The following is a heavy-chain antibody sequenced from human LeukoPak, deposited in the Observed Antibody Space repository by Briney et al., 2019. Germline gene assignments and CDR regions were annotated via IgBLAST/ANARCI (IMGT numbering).Heavy chain of an antibody. D-gene: IGHD3-22*01. CDR1: GGTFSRYA. CDR3: ARGGYYYDSSGYFAFDY. CDR2: IIPIFGTA. V-gene: IGHV1-69*13. J-gene: IGHJ4*02. Sequence: SVKVSCKASGGTFSRYAISWVRQAPGQGLEWMGGIIPIFGTANYTKKFQGRVTITADESTSTAYMELSSLRSEDTAVYYCARGGYYYDSSGYFAFDYWGQGTLVTVSS.